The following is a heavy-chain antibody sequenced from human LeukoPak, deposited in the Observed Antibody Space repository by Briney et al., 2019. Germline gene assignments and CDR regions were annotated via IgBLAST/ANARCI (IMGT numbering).Heavy chain of an antibody. CDR3: ARGIREVRGVN. V-gene: IGHV4-30-2*01. Sequence: SETLSLTCAVSGGSISSGGYSWSWIRQPPGKGLEWIGYIYHSGSTYYNPSLKSRVTISVDRSKNQFSLKLSSVTAADTAVYYCARGIREVRGVNWGQGTLVTVSS. CDR1: GGSISSGGYS. J-gene: IGHJ4*02. D-gene: IGHD3-10*01. CDR2: IYHSGST.